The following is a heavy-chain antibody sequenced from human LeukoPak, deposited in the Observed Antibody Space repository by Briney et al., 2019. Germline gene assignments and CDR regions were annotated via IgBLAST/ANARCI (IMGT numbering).Heavy chain of an antibody. J-gene: IGHJ4*02. CDR2: IFPHDSSI. D-gene: IGHD5-24*01. Sequence: GESLRISCKASGYPFTSYWIGWLRQMPGKGLEWMGIIFPHDSSIRYSPSFQGQVTISADKSISTAYLQWASLKASDTAMYYCARHLRGDDYRHLDYWGQGTLVGVSS. CDR3: ARHLRGDDYRHLDY. V-gene: IGHV5-51*01. CDR1: GYPFTSYW.